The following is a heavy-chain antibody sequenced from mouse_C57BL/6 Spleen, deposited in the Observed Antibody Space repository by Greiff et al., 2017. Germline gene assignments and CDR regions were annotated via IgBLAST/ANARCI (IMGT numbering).Heavy chain of an antibody. J-gene: IGHJ4*01. CDR3: ARPHYCGSSEDAMGY. V-gene: IGHV3-6*01. Sequence: EVQLQESGPGLVKPSQSLSLTCSVTGYSITSGYYWNWIRQFPGNKLEWMGYISYDGSNNYNPSLKNRISITRDTSKNQFFLKLNSVTTEDTAPCYCARPHYCGSSEDAMGYWGEGTAVTVSS. CDR2: ISYDGSN. D-gene: IGHD1-1*01. CDR1: GYSITSGYY.